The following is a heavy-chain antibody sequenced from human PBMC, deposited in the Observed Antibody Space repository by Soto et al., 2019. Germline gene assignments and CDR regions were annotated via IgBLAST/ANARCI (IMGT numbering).Heavy chain of an antibody. CDR3: ARESITMVRGNRQNWFDP. CDR1: GGTFSSYA. V-gene: IGHV1-69*13. J-gene: IGHJ5*02. Sequence: SVKVSCKASGGTFSSYAISWVRQAPGQGLEWMGGIIPIFGTANYAQKLQGRVTITADESTSTAYMELSSLRSEDTAVYYCARESITMVRGNRQNWFDPWGQGTLVTVSS. CDR2: IIPIFGTA. D-gene: IGHD3-10*01.